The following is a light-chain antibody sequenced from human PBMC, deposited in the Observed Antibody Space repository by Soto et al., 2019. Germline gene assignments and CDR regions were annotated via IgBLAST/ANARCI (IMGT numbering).Light chain of an antibody. J-gene: IGKJ4*01. V-gene: IGKV1-27*01. Sequence: DLQLTQSPSSLSASVGDRVTITCRASQAISSYLAWYQQKPGKVPELLIYATSTLQSGAPSRFRGSGPGTDFTLTISSLQPEDVATYYCHKYNHAPTFGGGTKVEIK. CDR2: ATS. CDR1: QAISSY. CDR3: HKYNHAPT.